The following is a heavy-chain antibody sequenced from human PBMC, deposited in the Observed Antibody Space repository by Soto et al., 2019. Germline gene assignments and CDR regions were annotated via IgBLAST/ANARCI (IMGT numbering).Heavy chain of an antibody. Sequence: VQLVQSGAEVKKPGSSVRVSCKASGGTFNTYTVTWVRQAPGQGLEWVGGIIPIYDSPYYAQRFLGRISITADASTSTAYMVLSSLTSEDTAVYFCAGESASVTSVPLRDWGQGTLVTVSS. V-gene: IGHV1-69*01. CDR1: GGTFNTYT. J-gene: IGHJ4*02. CDR3: AGESASVTSVPLRD. D-gene: IGHD4-17*01. CDR2: IIPIYDSP.